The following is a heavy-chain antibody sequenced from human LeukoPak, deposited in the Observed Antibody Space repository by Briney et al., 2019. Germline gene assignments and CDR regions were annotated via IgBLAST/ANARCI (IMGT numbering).Heavy chain of an antibody. D-gene: IGHD6-19*01. V-gene: IGHV4-59*01. CDR2: IYYSGST. J-gene: IGHJ4*02. CDR1: GGSISSYY. Sequence: PSETLSLTCTVSGGSISSYYWSWIRQPPGKGLEWIGYIYYSGSTNYNPSLKSRVTISVDTSKNQFSLKLSSVTAADTAVYYCAGGVFSGGYRRGWFHFDHWGQGTLVTVSS. CDR3: AGGVFSGGYRRGWFHFDH.